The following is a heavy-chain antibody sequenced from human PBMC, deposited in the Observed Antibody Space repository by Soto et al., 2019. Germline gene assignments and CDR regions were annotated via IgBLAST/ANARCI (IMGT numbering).Heavy chain of an antibody. J-gene: IGHJ5*02. CDR2: IKSKSDGETA. V-gene: IGHV3-15*01. D-gene: IGHD3-10*02. CDR3: SIFFICYRDP. CDR1: W. Sequence: WMIWVREAPGKGLEWVGRIKSKSDGETADVAAPVKARFTISTENSKNTLFLKMNSLKSEDTALYYCSIFFICYRDP.